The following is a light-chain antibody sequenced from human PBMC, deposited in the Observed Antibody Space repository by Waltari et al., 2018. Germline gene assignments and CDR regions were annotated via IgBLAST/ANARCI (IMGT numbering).Light chain of an antibody. CDR2: RNN. V-gene: IGLV10-54*04. CDR1: NNNVVKPA. Sequence: QAGPTQPPSLAKGLNETATLPCTVNNNNVVKPAALWLQQHPGHPPKLLSYRNNNRPSAISERFSASRSGNTASLTITELQPEDEADYYCSTWDISLNTHVFGTGTKVTVL. CDR3: STWDISLNTHV. J-gene: IGLJ1*01.